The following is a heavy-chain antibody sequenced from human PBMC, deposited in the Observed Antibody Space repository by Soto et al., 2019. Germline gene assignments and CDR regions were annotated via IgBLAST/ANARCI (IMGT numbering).Heavy chain of an antibody. J-gene: IGHJ6*04. Sequence: LRLSCVASGFKFGGYAMHWVRQAPGKGLEWVSGVSWNSEVVGYADSVKGRFTISRDNAKNSLFLQMNSVRTDDTALYYCAKDRGPCSGNKCSSLYYYYGMDVWGKGTTVTASS. CDR2: VSWNSEVV. CDR3: AKDRGPCSGNKCSSLYYYYGMDV. V-gene: IGHV3-9*01. D-gene: IGHD2-15*01. CDR1: GFKFGGYA.